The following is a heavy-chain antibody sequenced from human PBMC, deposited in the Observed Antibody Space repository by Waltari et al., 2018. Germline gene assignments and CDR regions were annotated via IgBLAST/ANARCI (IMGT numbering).Heavy chain of an antibody. V-gene: IGHV3-7*01. CDR2: IKQDGSEK. D-gene: IGHD7-27*01. CDR1: GLTFSSYW. J-gene: IGHJ4*02. CDR3: ARGNWAPFDY. Sequence: EVQLVESGGGLVQPGGSLRLSCAGTGLTFSSYWMTWVRQAPGKGLEWVAIIKQDGSEKHYVDSVKGRFTISRDNAKNSLYLQMNSLRVEDTAIYYCARGNWAPFDYWGQGTLVTVSS.